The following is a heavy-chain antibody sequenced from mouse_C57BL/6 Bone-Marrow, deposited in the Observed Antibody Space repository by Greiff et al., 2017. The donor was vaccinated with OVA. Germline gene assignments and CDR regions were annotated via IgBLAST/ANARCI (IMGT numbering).Heavy chain of an antibody. J-gene: IGHJ3*01. CDR1: GYTFTSYD. CDR2: IYPRDGST. Sequence: QVQLQQSGPELVKPGASVKLSCKASGYTFTSYDINWVKQRPGQGLEWIGWIYPRDGSTKYNEKFKGKATLTVDTSSSTAYMELHSLTSEDSAVYFCAREKYYYGSSYDWFAYWGQGTLVTVSA. V-gene: IGHV1-85*01. D-gene: IGHD1-1*01. CDR3: AREKYYYGSSYDWFAY.